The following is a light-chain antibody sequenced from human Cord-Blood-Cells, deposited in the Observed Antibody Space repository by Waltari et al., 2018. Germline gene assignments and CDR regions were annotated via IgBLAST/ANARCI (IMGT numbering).Light chain of an antibody. Sequence: QSALTQPASVSGSPGQSITISCTGTSSDVGGYNYVSWYQQHPGKAPKLMIYDVSNRPSGVSNLFSGSKSGNTASLTISGLQAEDEADYYCSSYTGSSTVVFGGGTKLTVL. V-gene: IGLV2-14*01. CDR3: SSYTGSSTVV. CDR2: DVS. J-gene: IGLJ2*01. CDR1: SSDVGGYNY.